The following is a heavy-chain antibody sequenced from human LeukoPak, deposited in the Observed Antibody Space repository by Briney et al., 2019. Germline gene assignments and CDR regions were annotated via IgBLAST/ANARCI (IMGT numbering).Heavy chain of an antibody. D-gene: IGHD6-6*01. Sequence: GGSLRLSCAASGFTFNTYWMHWVRQVPGKGLVWVSRINSDGSTTHYAASVKGRFTISRDNAKNSLYLQMNSLRAEDTAVYYCAREPNDIEYSSSSAIDYWGQGTLVTVSS. J-gene: IGHJ4*02. V-gene: IGHV3-74*01. CDR3: AREPNDIEYSSSSAIDY. CDR1: GFTFNTYW. CDR2: INSDGSTT.